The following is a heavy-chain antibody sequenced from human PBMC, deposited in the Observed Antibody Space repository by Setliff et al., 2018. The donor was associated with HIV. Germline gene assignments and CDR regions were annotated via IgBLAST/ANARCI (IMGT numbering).Heavy chain of an antibody. J-gene: IGHJ1*01. D-gene: IGHD4-17*01. CDR3: AKPGGRDYGDNRGAEYFHH. CDR1: GFTFDDYA. V-gene: IGHV3-9*01. CDR2: ISWNSGNI. Sequence: GGSLRLSCAASGFTFDDYAMHWVRQAPGKGLEWVSSISWNSGNIGYADSVKGRFTISRDNAKNSLYLQMNSLRTEDTALYYCAKPGGRDYGDNRGAEYFHHWGQGTLVTVS.